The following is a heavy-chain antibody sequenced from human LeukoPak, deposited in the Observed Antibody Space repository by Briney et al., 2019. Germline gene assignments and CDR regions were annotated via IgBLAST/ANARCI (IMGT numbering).Heavy chain of an antibody. J-gene: IGHJ4*02. CDR1: GYTFTGYY. CDR2: INPNSGGT. V-gene: IGHV1-2*02. Sequence: ASVKVSCNASGYTFTGYYMHWVRQAPGQGLEWMGWINPNSGGTNYAQKFQGRVTMTRDTSISTAYMELSRLRSDDTAVYYCARDAEYYDFWSGYYGPGYWGQGTLVTVSS. CDR3: ARDAEYYDFWSGYYGPGY. D-gene: IGHD3-3*01.